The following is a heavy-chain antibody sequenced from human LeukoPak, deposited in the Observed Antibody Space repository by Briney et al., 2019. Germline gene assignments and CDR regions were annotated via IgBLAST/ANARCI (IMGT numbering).Heavy chain of an antibody. Sequence: GGSLRLSCAASGFTFSSYSMNWVRQAPGKGLEWGSYISSSRSTIYYADSVKGRFTISRDNAKNSLYMHMHSLRTADTAVYYCARGRGSSWGHPYYYYLDVWRKGTTDTVSS. CDR3: ARGRGSSWGHPYYYYLDV. V-gene: IGHV3-48*01. CDR1: GFTFSSYS. CDR2: ISSSRSTI. J-gene: IGHJ6*03. D-gene: IGHD6-13*01.